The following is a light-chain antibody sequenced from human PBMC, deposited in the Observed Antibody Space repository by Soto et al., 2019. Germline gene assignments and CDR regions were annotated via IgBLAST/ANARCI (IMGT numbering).Light chain of an antibody. V-gene: IGLV4-69*01. Sequence: QPVLTQSPSASASLGASVKLTCTLSSGHSSYAIAWHQQQPEKGPRYLMKLNSDGSHSTGDGIPDRFSGSGSGAERYLTISSLQSEDEADYYCQTWGTGIGVFGGGTKLTVL. CDR1: SGHSSYA. CDR3: QTWGTGIGV. J-gene: IGLJ3*02. CDR2: LNSDGSH.